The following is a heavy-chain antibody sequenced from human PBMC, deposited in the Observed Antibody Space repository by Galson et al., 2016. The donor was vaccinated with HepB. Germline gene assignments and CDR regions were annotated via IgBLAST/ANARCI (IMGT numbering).Heavy chain of an antibody. V-gene: IGHV5-51*01. CDR3: ARHRYSDGSGSYLFDP. D-gene: IGHD3-10*01. CDR2: IYPGDSET. Sequence: QSGAEAKKSGESLKISCKGSGYTFTSDWIGWVRQMPGKGLEWMGIIYPGDSETRYSPSFEGQVTISADKSINTAYLQWSSLKSSDTAIYYCARHRYSDGSGSYLFDPWGQGTLVTVSS. J-gene: IGHJ5*02. CDR1: GYTFTSDW.